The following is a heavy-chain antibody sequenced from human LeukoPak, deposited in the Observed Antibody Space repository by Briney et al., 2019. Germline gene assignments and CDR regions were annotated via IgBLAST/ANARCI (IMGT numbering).Heavy chain of an antibody. J-gene: IGHJ4*02. V-gene: IGHV1-69*13. CDR3: ASKRGYSYGLDY. Sequence: SVTVSCTASGGTFSSYAISWVRQAPGQGLEWMGGIIPIFGTANYAQKFQGRVTITADESTSTGYTELSSLRSEDTAVYYCASKRGYSYGLDYWGQGTLVTVSS. CDR2: IIPIFGTA. D-gene: IGHD5-18*01. CDR1: GGTFSSYA.